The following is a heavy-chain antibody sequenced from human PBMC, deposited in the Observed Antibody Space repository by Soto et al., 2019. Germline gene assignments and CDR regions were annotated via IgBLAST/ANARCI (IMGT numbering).Heavy chain of an antibody. D-gene: IGHD6-13*01. CDR1: GGTFSSYA. CDR3: ARDCLAAADPTPPCH. Sequence: QVQLVQSGAEVKKPGSSVKVSCKASGGTFSSYAISWVRQAPGQGLEWMGGIIPIFGTANYAQKFQGRVTITADESTSTAYMERSSLRSEETAVYYCARDCLAAADPTPPCHWGQGTLVTVS. J-gene: IGHJ4*02. V-gene: IGHV1-69*01. CDR2: IIPIFGTA.